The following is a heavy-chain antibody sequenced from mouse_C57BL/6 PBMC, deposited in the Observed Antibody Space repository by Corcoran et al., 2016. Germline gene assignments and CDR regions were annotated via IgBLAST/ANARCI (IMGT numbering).Heavy chain of an antibody. CDR2: IDPANGNT. V-gene: IGHV14-3*01. CDR3: AGSYPDYLDY. CDR1: GFNIKNTS. J-gene: IGHJ2*01. D-gene: IGHD1-1*02. Sequence: EDQLQQSVAELVRPGASVTLSCPASGFNIKNTSMHWVKPRPEQGLAWLGRIDPANGNTKYAPKFQGKATIPADTSSNTAYLQLSSLTSEDTAIDYWAGSYPDYLDYWGQGTTLTVSS.